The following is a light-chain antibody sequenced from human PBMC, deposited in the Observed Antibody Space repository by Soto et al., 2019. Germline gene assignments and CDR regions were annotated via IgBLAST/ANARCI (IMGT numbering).Light chain of an antibody. V-gene: IGKV1-12*01. Sequence: DIQMTQSPSSVSASVGDRVTITCRASERINTYLAWYQQQPGKAPKLLVYAASSLQSGVPSRFSGSGSGTEFTLTISNLQPVDFATYYCQQANSPPLTFGGGTKVEIK. J-gene: IGKJ4*01. CDR1: ERINTY. CDR2: AAS. CDR3: QQANSPPLT.